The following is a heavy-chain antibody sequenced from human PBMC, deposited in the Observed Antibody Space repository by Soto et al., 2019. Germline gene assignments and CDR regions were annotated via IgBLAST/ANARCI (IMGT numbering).Heavy chain of an antibody. J-gene: IGHJ6*02. Sequence: HPGGSLRLSCAASGFTFSSYGMHWVRQAPGKGLEWVAVIWYDGSNKYYADSVKGRFTISRDNSKNTLYLQMNSLRAEDTAVYYCARDGGARTGTTDYYYYYGMDVWGQGTTVTVSS. CDR2: IWYDGSNK. CDR3: ARDGGARTGTTDYYYYYGMDV. CDR1: GFTFSSYG. D-gene: IGHD1-7*01. V-gene: IGHV3-33*01.